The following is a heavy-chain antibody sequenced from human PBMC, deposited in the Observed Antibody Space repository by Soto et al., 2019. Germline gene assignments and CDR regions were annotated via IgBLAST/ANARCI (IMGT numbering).Heavy chain of an antibody. CDR2: ISSDENDK. D-gene: IGHD6-6*01. Sequence: QVQLVESGGGVVQPGRSLRLSCAASGFTFSNYAMHWVRQAPGKGLEWVAIISSDENDKYYAGSVKGRFTISRDNSKNTLYLQMNSLRAEDTAVYYCERDKYSSSPGNFDYWGQGTLVTVSS. J-gene: IGHJ4*02. V-gene: IGHV3-30-3*01. CDR3: ERDKYSSSPGNFDY. CDR1: GFTFSNYA.